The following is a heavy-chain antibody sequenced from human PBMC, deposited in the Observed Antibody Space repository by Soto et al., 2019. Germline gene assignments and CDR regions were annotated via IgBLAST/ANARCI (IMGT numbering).Heavy chain of an antibody. CDR2: ISATT. CDR1: GFTFSSYA. V-gene: IGHV3-23*01. J-gene: IGHJ4*02. Sequence: PGGSLRLSCEASGFTFSSYAMNWVRQAPGKGLEWVSTISATTYYADSVKGRFTISRDNSRNTLYLHMNSLRAEDTAIYYCAKYSTSGPSRFFDLWGQGTLVTVSS. CDR3: AKYSTSGPSRFFDL. D-gene: IGHD5-12*01.